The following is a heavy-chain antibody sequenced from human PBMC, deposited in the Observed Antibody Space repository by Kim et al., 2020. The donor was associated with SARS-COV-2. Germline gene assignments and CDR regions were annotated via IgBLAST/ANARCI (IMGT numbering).Heavy chain of an antibody. D-gene: IGHD6-13*01. CDR1: GFTFSNYT. J-gene: IGHJ4*02. CDR3: ARESPGAAAGSR. V-gene: IGHV3-21*01. CDR2: VSPRSSYI. Sequence: GGSLGLSCAASGFTFSNYTMNWVRQAPGKGLEWVSSVSPRSSYISYADSVKGRFTISRDNAKNSLYLQMNSLRAEDTAVYYCARESPGAAAGSRWGQGTLVTVSS.